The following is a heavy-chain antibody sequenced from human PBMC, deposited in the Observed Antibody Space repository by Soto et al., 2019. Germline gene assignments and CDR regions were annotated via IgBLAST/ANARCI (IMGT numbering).Heavy chain of an antibody. J-gene: IGHJ4*02. CDR3: ARCFGSGFDY. CDR2: ISTSGATR. Sequence: EVQLVESGGGLVQPGGSLRLSCVASGFTFSTDSMNWVRQAPGKGLEWVAHISTSGATRYYADSVKGRFTIARDNAKTSLYLQMDSLRNEDTAVYYCARCFGSGFDYWGQGTLVTVSS. CDR1: GFTFSTDS. V-gene: IGHV3-48*02. D-gene: IGHD6-19*01.